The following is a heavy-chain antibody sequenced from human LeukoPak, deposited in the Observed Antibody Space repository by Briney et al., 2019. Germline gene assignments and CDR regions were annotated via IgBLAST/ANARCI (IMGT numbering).Heavy chain of an antibody. CDR3: ATLYCARAGCRNWNLDV. CDR2: IYYSGST. J-gene: IGHJ6*04. Sequence: SETLSLTCTVSGGSVSSYYWSWIRQPPGKGLEWIGYIYYSGSTNYNPSLKSRVTISVDTSKNQFSLKLSSVTAADTAVYFCATLYCARAGCRNWNLDVWGTGTMVSVSS. CDR1: GGSVSSYY. D-gene: IGHD2-8*01. V-gene: IGHV4-59*02.